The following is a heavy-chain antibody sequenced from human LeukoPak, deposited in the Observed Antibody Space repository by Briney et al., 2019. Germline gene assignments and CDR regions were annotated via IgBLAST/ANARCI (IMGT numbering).Heavy chain of an antibody. D-gene: IGHD2-15*01. CDR1: GFTFDDYA. CDR3: AKDREGGYCSSGSCPHWNDY. J-gene: IGHJ4*02. V-gene: IGHV3-9*01. Sequence: GGSLRLSCAASGFTFDDYAMHWVRQAPGKGLEWVSGISWNSGSIGYADSVKGRFTISRDNAKNSLYLQMNSLRAEDTAVYYCAKDREGGYCSSGSCPHWNDYWGQGTLVTVSS. CDR2: ISWNSGSI.